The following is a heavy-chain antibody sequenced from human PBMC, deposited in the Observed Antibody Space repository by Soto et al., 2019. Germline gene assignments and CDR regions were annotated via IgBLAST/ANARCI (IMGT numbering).Heavy chain of an antibody. V-gene: IGHV1-2*02. CDR2: INPNSGGT. D-gene: IGHD3-3*01. Sequence: ASVKVYCKASGYTFTSYYMHWVRQAPGQGLEWMGWINPNSGGTNYAQKFQGRVTMTRDTSISTAYMELSRLRSDDTAVYYCARDVPLTIFGVVTPYYYYGMDVWGQGTTVTVSS. CDR1: GYTFTSYY. CDR3: ARDVPLTIFGVVTPYYYYGMDV. J-gene: IGHJ6*02.